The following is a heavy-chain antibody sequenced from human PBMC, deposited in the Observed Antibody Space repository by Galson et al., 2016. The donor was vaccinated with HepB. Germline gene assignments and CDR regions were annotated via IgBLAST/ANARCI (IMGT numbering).Heavy chain of an antibody. CDR3: ARVVIVATFPAEGCYFDL. Sequence: SETLSLTCTVSGGSISSYYWSWIRQPPGKGLEWIGYFYHSGRTDYNPSLKSRVTMSVDTSKNQFSLKLRSVTAPDTAVYYCARVVIVATFPAEGCYFDLWGRGTLVTVSS. CDR2: FYHSGRT. V-gene: IGHV4-59*01. J-gene: IGHJ2*01. D-gene: IGHD2-15*01. CDR1: GGSISSYY.